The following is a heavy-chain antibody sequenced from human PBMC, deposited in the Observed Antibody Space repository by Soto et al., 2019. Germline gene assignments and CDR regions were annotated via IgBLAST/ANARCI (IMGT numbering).Heavy chain of an antibody. CDR3: AASATPATNYYYAMDV. CDR2: FYDSGST. Sequence: SETLSLTCTVSGGSVSSGSFYWSWIRRPPGKGLEWIGYFYDSGSTNYNPSLRSRVTMSVDTSKNQFSLKLSSVTAADTAVYYCAASATPATNYYYAMDVWVQGTTVTVSS. V-gene: IGHV4-61*01. D-gene: IGHD5-12*01. J-gene: IGHJ6*02. CDR1: GGSVSSGSFY.